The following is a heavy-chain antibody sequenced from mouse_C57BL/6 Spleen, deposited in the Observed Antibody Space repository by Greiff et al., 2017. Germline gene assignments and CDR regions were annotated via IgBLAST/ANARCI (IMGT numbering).Heavy chain of an antibody. CDR2: INPNNGGT. CDR3: ARWGMDDYDGAY. Sequence: VQLKESGPELVKPGASVKIPCKASGYTFTDYNMDWVKQSHGKSLEWIGDINPNNGGTIYNQKFKGKATLTVDKSSSTAYMELRSLTSEDTAVYYCARWGMDDYDGAYWGQGTLVTVSA. V-gene: IGHV1-18*01. J-gene: IGHJ3*01. D-gene: IGHD2-4*01. CDR1: GYTFTDYN.